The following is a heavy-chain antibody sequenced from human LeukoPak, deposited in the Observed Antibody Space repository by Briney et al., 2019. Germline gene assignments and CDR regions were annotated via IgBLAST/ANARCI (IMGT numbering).Heavy chain of an antibody. CDR1: GGTFSSYA. V-gene: IGHV1-69*05. D-gene: IGHD5-12*01. Sequence: SVKVSCKASGGTFSSYAISWVRQAPGQGLEWTGGIIPIFGTANYAQKFQGRVTITTDESTSTAYMELSSLRSEDTAVYYCARVGVDIVATFMGSFDYWGQGTLVTVSS. CDR3: ARVGVDIVATFMGSFDY. CDR2: IIPIFGTA. J-gene: IGHJ4*02.